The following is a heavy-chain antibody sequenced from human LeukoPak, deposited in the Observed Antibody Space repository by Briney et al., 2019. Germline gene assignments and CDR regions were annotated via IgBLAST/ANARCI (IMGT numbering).Heavy chain of an antibody. Sequence: SETLSLTCTVSGGSISSYYWSWIRQPPGKGLEWIGYIYYSGSTNYNPSLKSRVTISVDTSKNQFSLKLSSVTAADTAVYYCARVGEMATIRVFDYWGQGTLVTVSS. CDR1: GGSISSYY. D-gene: IGHD5-12*01. J-gene: IGHJ4*02. CDR3: ARVGEMATIRVFDY. CDR2: IYYSGST. V-gene: IGHV4-59*12.